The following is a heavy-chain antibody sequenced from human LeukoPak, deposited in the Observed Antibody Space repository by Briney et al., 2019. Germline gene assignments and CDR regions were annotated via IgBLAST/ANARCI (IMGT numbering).Heavy chain of an antibody. J-gene: IGHJ4*02. V-gene: IGHV1-8*01. CDR1: GYTFTSLD. CDR3: ARAYGDLDY. Sequence: ASVKVSCKASGYTFTSLDINWVRQAPGQGLEWMGWMNPKSGNTGWAQKFQGRVTMTSNTAISTAYMELSRLRSEDTAVYYCARAYGDLDYWGQGTLVTVSS. CDR2: MNPKSGNT. D-gene: IGHD4-17*01.